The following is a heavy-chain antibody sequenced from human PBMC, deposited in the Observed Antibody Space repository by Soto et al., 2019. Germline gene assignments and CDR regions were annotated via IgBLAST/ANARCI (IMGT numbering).Heavy chain of an antibody. CDR3: ALKYCSRTTCPPLTSYFYMDV. D-gene: IGHD2-2*01. CDR1: GFTFSNYA. CDR2: ISGSGGTT. Sequence: GGSLRLSCAASGFTFSNYAMTCVRQAPGKGLEWVSGISGSGGTTFYAGFVKGRFPISRDNSKNTLYLQMNSLRVEDTAVYYCALKYCSRTTCPPLTSYFYMDVWGKGTTVTVSS. J-gene: IGHJ6*03. V-gene: IGHV3-23*01.